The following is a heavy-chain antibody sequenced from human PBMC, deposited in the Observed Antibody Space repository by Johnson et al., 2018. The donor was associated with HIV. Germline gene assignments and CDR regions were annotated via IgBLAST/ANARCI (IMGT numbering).Heavy chain of an antibody. Sequence: QVQLVESGGGVVQPGGSLRLSCAASGFPFRNSGMHWVRQAPGKGLEWVAFIRFDGSNKYYVDSVKGRFTISRDNAKNSLFLQMDSLSADDTAVYYWAKGNGDYRSDAFDIWGQGTMVTVSS. CDR2: IRFDGSNK. D-gene: IGHD4-17*01. V-gene: IGHV3-30*02. CDR1: GFPFRNSG. CDR3: AKGNGDYRSDAFDI. J-gene: IGHJ3*02.